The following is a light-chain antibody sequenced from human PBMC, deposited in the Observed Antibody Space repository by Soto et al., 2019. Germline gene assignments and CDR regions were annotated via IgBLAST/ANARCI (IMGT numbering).Light chain of an antibody. CDR3: QRYNDWPPWT. V-gene: IGKV3-15*01. CDR1: QSVGIN. CDR2: RVS. Sequence: EIVLTQSPATLSVSPGEGATLSCWASQSVGINLAWYQQKPGQAPRLLIYRVSTRATGIPVRFSGSGSGTEFTLTISSLQSEDFAVYYCQRYNDWPPWTFGQGTKVEIK. J-gene: IGKJ1*01.